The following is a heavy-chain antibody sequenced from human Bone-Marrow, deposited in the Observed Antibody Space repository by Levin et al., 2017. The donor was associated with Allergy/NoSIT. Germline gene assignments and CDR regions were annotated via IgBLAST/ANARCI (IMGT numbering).Heavy chain of an antibody. J-gene: IGHJ6*03. CDR1: GFTFSSYT. CDR2: ISSTSTHI. Sequence: GASVKVSCSASGFTFSSYTMNWVRQTPGKGLEWVSSISSTSTHIDYADSVKGRFTISRDNAKKSLFLQMSSLRAEDTAMYFCGRAGYDFWTGYSPPHFYYYLDVWGKGTTVTVSS. D-gene: IGHD3-3*01. V-gene: IGHV3-21*01. CDR3: GRAGYDFWTGYSPPHFYYYLDV.